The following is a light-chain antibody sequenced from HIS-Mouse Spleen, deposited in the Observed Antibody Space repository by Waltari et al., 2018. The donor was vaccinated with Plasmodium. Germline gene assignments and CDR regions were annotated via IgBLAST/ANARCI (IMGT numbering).Light chain of an antibody. J-gene: IGKJ4*01. CDR1: QCVSSY. V-gene: IGKV3-11*01. CDR3: QQRSNWPRVLT. CDR2: DAY. Sequence: EIVLTQSPATLSLSPGERATLSCRASQCVSSYLAWYQQKPGQAPRLLIYDAYNRATGIPARFSGSGSGTDFTLTISSLEPEDFAVYYCQQRSNWPRVLTFGGGTKVEIK.